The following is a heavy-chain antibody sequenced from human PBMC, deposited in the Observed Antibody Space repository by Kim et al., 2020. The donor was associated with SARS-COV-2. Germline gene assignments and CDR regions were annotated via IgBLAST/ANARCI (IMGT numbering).Heavy chain of an antibody. CDR2: IYYSGST. CDR3: ARLVGMATSDFDY. CDR1: GGSISSSSYY. Sequence: SETLSLTCTVSGGSISSSSYYWGWIRQPPGKGLEWIGSIYYSGSTYYNPSLKSRVTISVDTPKNQFSLKLSSVTAADTAVYYCARLVGMATSDFDYWGQGTLVTVSS. J-gene: IGHJ4*02. D-gene: IGHD5-12*01. V-gene: IGHV4-39*01.